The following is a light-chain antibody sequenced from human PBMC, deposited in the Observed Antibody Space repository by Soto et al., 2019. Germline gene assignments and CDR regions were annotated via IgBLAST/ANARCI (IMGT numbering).Light chain of an antibody. CDR1: QSVLYSSNNKNY. CDR3: QQYYTTPFT. J-gene: IGKJ3*01. Sequence: DIVMTQSPDSLAVSLGERATINCKSSQSVLYSSNNKNYLLWYQQKPGQPPKLLIYWASTRESGVPDRFSGSGSGTDFTLTISSLQAEDVAVYYCQQYYTTPFTFGAGTKVDIK. V-gene: IGKV4-1*01. CDR2: WAS.